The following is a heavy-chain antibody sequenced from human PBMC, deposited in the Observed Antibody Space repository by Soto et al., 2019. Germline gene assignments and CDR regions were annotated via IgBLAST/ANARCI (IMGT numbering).Heavy chain of an antibody. CDR3: TRASSLDFDL. V-gene: IGHV3-49*04. Sequence: GGSLRLSCTTSGFTFGDYALSWVRQAPGKGLEWVGFIRRNAYGGTTDYAASVKGRFTISRDDPKSIAYLQMNGLRTEDTALYYCTRASSLDFDLWVQGTLVTVSS. CDR1: GFTFGDYA. D-gene: IGHD3-16*01. CDR2: IRRNAYGGTT. J-gene: IGHJ4*02.